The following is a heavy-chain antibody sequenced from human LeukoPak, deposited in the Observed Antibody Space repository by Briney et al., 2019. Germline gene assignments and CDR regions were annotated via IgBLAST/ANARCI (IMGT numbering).Heavy chain of an antibody. CDR1: GGSISSGGYS. Sequence: SETLSLTCAVSGGSISSGGYSWSWIRQPPEKGLEWIGHIYHSGSTYYNPSLKSRVTISVDRSKNQFSLKLSSVTAADTAVYYCARAVHGSGSENNWFDPWGQGTLVTVSS. V-gene: IGHV4-30-2*01. CDR3: ARAVHGSGSENNWFDP. D-gene: IGHD3-10*01. CDR2: IYHSGST. J-gene: IGHJ5*02.